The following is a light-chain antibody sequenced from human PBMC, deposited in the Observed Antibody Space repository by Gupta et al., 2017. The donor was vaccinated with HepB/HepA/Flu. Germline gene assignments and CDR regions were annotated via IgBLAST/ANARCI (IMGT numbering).Light chain of an antibody. CDR2: DAC. J-gene: IGKJ5*01. CDR3: QQRANWPLVT. Sequence: EIVLTQFPATLSLSPGERVTLSCRASQSVSLSLAWYQQKPGQAPRLLVYDACSRAAGVPPRSSGVGYGTDFTLTISRLEPEDFAVYYCQQRANWPLVTFGQGTRMDIK. V-gene: IGKV3-11*01. CDR1: QSVSLS.